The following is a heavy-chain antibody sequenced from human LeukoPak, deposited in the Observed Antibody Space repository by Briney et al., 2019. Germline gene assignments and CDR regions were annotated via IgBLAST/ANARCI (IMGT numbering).Heavy chain of an antibody. CDR2: ISYDGSNK. CDR3: ARDGYCSGGSCYITGPNWFDP. V-gene: IGHV3-30-3*01. CDR1: GFTFSSYA. J-gene: IGHJ5*02. Sequence: GGSLRLSCAASGFTFSSYAMHWVRQAPGKGLEWVAVISYDGSNKYYADSVKGRFTIFRDNSKNTLYLQMNSLRAEDTAVYYCARDGYCSGGSCYITGPNWFDPWGQGTLVTVSS. D-gene: IGHD2-15*01.